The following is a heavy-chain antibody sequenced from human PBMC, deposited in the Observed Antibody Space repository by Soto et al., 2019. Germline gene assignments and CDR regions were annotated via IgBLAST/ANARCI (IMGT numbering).Heavy chain of an antibody. CDR2: INHSGST. CDR1: GGSFSGYY. J-gene: IGHJ6*02. Sequence: PXATLALTFAVCGGSFSGYYGSWIRQPPGKGLEWIGEINHSGSTNYNPSLKSRVTISVDTSKNQFSLKLSSVTAADTAVYYCARGVTYSSGWRPIRGGMDVWGQGTTVTVSS. D-gene: IGHD6-19*01. CDR3: ARGVTYSSGWRPIRGGMDV. V-gene: IGHV4-34*01.